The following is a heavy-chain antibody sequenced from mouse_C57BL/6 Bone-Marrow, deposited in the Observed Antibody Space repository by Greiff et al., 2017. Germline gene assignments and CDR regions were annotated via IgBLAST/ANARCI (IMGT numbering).Heavy chain of an antibody. J-gene: IGHJ2*01. CDR1: GYTFPSYG. Sequence: VQLQQSGAELARPGASVKLSCKASGYTFPSYGISWVKQRTGQGLEWIGEIYPRSGNTYYNEKFKGKATLTADKYSSTAYLELRSLTSEDSAVYFCAVYPGYFDYWGQGTTLTVSS. CDR2: IYPRSGNT. CDR3: AVYPGYFDY. D-gene: IGHD1-1*01. V-gene: IGHV1-81*01.